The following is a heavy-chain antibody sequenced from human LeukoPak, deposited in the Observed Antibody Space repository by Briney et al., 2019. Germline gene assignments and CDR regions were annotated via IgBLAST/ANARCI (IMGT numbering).Heavy chain of an antibody. Sequence: PGGSLRLSCAASGFTFSSYGMHWVRQAPGKGLEWVAVIWYDGSNKYYADSVKGRFTISRDNSKNTLYLQMNSLRAEDTAVYYCARDLYYYGSGSYPDYWGQGTLVTVSS. D-gene: IGHD3-10*01. CDR1: GFTFSSYG. J-gene: IGHJ4*02. CDR3: ARDLYYYGSGSYPDY. CDR2: IWYDGSNK. V-gene: IGHV3-33*01.